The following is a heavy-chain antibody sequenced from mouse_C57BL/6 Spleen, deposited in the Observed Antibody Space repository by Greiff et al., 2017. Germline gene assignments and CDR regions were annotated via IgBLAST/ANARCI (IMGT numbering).Heavy chain of an antibody. V-gene: IGHV1-64*01. CDR2: IHPNSGST. D-gene: IGHD1-1*01. J-gene: IGHJ2*01. Sequence: QVQLQQPGAELVKPGASVKLSCKASGYTFTSYWMHWVKQRPGQGLEWIGMIHPNSGSTNYNEKFKSKATLTVDKSSSTAYMQLSSLTSEDSAVYYCAREEYYGSIYVDYWGQGTTLTVSA. CDR3: AREEYYGSIYVDY. CDR1: GYTFTSYW.